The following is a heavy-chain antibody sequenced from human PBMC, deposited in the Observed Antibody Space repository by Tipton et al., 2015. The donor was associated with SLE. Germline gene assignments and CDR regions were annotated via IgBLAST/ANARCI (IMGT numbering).Heavy chain of an antibody. CDR3: ARHCQIYSFVY. CDR2: IYYSGST. V-gene: IGHV4-39*07. CDR1: GGSISSSSYY. D-gene: IGHD2-21*01. Sequence: GSLRLSCTVSGGSISSSSYYWGWIRQPPGKRLEWIGSIYYSGSTYYNPSLKSRVTISVDTPENQFSLKLSSVTAADTAVYYCARHCQIYSFVYWGQGSLVTVSS. J-gene: IGHJ4*02.